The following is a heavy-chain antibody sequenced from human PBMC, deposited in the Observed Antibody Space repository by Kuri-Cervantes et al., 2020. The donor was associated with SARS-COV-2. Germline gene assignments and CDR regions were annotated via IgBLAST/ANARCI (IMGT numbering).Heavy chain of an antibody. CDR1: GFSFSSYG. CDR3: ASHPLVAANYYYYYMDV. J-gene: IGHJ6*03. V-gene: IGHV3-33*02. Sequence: GGSLRLSCAASGFSFSSYGMHWVRQAPGKGLEWVAAIWYDGTNEYYADYAKGRFTISRDNSKNTLFLQMNSLRAEDTAVYYCASHPLVAANYYYYYMDVWGKGTTVTVSS. CDR2: IWYDGTNE. D-gene: IGHD2-15*01.